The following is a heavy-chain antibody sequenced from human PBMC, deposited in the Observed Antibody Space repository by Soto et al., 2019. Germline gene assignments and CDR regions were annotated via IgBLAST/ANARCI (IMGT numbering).Heavy chain of an antibody. V-gene: IGHV1-69*13. D-gene: IGHD5-12*01. CDR1: GGTFSSYA. CDR2: IIPIFGTA. Sequence: GASVKVSCKASGGTFSSYAISWVRQGPGQGLEWIGGIIPIFGTANYAQKFQGRVTITADESTSTAYMELSSLRSEDTAVYYCARVGGYDLRWNAFDIWGQGTMVTVS. CDR3: ARVGGYDLRWNAFDI. J-gene: IGHJ3*02.